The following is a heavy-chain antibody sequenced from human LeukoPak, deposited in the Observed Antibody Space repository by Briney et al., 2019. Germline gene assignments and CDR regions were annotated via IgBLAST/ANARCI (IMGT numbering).Heavy chain of an antibody. J-gene: IGHJ4*02. D-gene: IGHD3-3*01. Sequence: SETLSLTCTDSGGSINSYYWGWIRQPAGKGLEWISRIYTSGSTNYNPSLKSRVTMSVDTSKNQFSLNLTSVTAADTAVYYCVRDQGFLAYWGQGTLVTVSS. V-gene: IGHV4-4*07. CDR3: VRDQGFLAY. CDR1: GGSINSYY. CDR2: IYTSGST.